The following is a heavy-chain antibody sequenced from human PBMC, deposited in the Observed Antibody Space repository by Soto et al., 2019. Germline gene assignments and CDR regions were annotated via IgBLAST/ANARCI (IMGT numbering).Heavy chain of an antibody. Sequence: SVKVSCKASGGTFSSYAISWVRQAPGQGLEWMGGIIPIFGTANYAQKFQGRVTITADESTSTAYMELSSLRSDDTAVYYCARATIFGVVITDYWGQGTLVTVSS. V-gene: IGHV1-69*13. CDR2: IIPIFGTA. CDR1: GGTFSSYA. CDR3: ARATIFGVVITDY. D-gene: IGHD3-3*01. J-gene: IGHJ4*02.